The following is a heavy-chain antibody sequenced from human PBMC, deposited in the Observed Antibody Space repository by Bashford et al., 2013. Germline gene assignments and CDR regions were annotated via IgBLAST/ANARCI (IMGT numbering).Heavy chain of an antibody. Sequence: SETLSLTCTVTGDSINDGSYSWSWIRQSASQGLEWIGRVYLTGSTNYNSSLKGRVTISLDRSKRQFSLRLTSVTAADTATYYCARDKYSGYDNWFDPWATEPTSPSPQ. CDR1: GDSINDGSYS. CDR3: ARDKYSGYDNWFDP. CDR2: VYLTGST. J-gene: IGHJ5*02. D-gene: IGHD5-12*01. V-gene: IGHV4-61*02.